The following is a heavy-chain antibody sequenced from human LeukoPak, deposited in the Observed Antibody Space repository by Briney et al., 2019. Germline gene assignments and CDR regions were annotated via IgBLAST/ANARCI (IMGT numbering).Heavy chain of an antibody. CDR3: ARDPLDYGDNYFDY. D-gene: IGHD4-17*01. Sequence: GASVKVSCMASGYTFTSYGISWVRQAPGQGLEWMGWISAYNGNTNYAQKLQGRVTMTTDTSTSTAYMELRSLRSDDTAVYYCARDPLDYGDNYFDYWGQGTLVTVSS. V-gene: IGHV1-18*01. J-gene: IGHJ4*02. CDR1: GYTFTSYG. CDR2: ISAYNGNT.